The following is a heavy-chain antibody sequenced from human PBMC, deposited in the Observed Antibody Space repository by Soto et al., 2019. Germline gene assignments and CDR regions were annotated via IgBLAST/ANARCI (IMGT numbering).Heavy chain of an antibody. J-gene: IGHJ1*01. V-gene: IGHV1-58*02. CDR1: GFTFTSSA. CDR3: ARETIFQASKYFQH. D-gene: IGHD2-21*01. Sequence: SVKVSCKASGFTFTSSAMQWVRQARGQRLEWIGWIVVGSGNTNYAQKFQERVSITRDMSTRTAYMELSSLRSEDTAVYYCARETIFQASKYFQHWGQGTLVTVSS. CDR2: IVVGSGNT.